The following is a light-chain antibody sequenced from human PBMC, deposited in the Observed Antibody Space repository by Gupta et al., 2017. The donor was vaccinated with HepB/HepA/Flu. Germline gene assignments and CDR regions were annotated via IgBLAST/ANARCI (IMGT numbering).Light chain of an antibody. CDR3: QQYHSIPPT. Sequence: DNVMTQSPDSLAVSLGERATINCKSSQSVLYSSNNKNYLAWYQQKPGQPPKLLIYWASTRESGVPDRFSGSGSGTDFTLTISSLEAEYVAVYYCQQYHSIPPTFGGGTKLEIK. V-gene: IGKV4-1*01. CDR2: WAS. J-gene: IGKJ4*01. CDR1: QSVLYSSNNKNY.